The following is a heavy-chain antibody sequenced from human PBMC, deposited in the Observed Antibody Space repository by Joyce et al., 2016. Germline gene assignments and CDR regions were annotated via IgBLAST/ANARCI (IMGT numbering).Heavy chain of an antibody. J-gene: IGHJ4*02. CDR2: ISHDGRTK. Sequence: QVVLVESGGGVVQPERSLRLSCAASGFNFSLYGMYWVRQAPGKGLEWVGVISHDGRTKNYAASLKGRFTISRDNVKNQVFLQLNSLKSDDSAVYYCAKADDDDEFGRGRGVYWGQGTLVTVSS. V-gene: IGHV3-30*18. CDR1: GFNFSLYG. D-gene: IGHD1-1*01. CDR3: AKADDDDEFGRGRGVY.